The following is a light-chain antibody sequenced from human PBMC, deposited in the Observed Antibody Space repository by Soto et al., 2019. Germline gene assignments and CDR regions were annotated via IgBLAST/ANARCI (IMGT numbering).Light chain of an antibody. CDR3: QQYNNGWT. CDR2: DAS. Sequence: DIQVTQSPSTLSASVGDRVTITCRASESIKGWLAWYQQKPGKAPKLLIYDASSLKGGVPSRFSGSGSGTEFTLTISSLQPDDSATYYCQQYNNGWTFGQGTKVDIK. CDR1: ESIKGW. V-gene: IGKV1-5*01. J-gene: IGKJ1*01.